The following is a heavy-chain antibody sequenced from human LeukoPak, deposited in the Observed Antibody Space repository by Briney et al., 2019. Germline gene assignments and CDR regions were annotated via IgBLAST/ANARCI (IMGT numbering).Heavy chain of an antibody. CDR1: GGSVSSGSYY. CDR2: IYYSGST. V-gene: IGHV4-61*01. Sequence: SETLSLTCTVSGGSVSSGSYYWSWIRQPPGKGLEWIGYIYYSGSTNYNPSLKGRVTISVDTSKNQFSLKLSSVTAADTAVYYCARVPGGGTAANWGQGTMVTVSS. D-gene: IGHD1-7*01. J-gene: IGHJ3*01. CDR3: ARVPGGGTAAN.